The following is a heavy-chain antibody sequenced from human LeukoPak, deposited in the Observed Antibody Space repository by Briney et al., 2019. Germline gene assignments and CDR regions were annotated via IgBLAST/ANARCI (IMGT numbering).Heavy chain of an antibody. CDR2: IHGGGDVT. V-gene: IGHV3-23*01. Sequence: PGGSLRLSCAASGFTFSNYAMNWVRQAPEKGLEWVSTIHGGGDVTYYADSVKGRFTISRDNSRNTLYLQMNSLRAEDTAVYHCAKALSSSFYYFDLGGRGTLVTVSS. D-gene: IGHD3-16*02. J-gene: IGHJ2*01. CDR3: AKALSSSFYYFDL. CDR1: GFTFSNYA.